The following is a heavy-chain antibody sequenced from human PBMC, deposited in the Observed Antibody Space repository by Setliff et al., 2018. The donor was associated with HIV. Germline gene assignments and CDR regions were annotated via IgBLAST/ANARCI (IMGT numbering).Heavy chain of an antibody. J-gene: IGHJ5*02. D-gene: IGHD3-3*01. CDR1: RFTFSNYA. CDR3: TGGQRLTIFGVVIRRDWFDP. Sequence: GGSLRLSCAASRFTFSNYAMTWVRQAPGKGLEWVSVISGSGGSTYYADSVRGRFTISRDNSNNTLYLPMNNLRADDTAVYYCTGGQRLTIFGVVIRRDWFDPWGQGTLVTVSS. CDR2: ISGSGGST. V-gene: IGHV3-23*01.